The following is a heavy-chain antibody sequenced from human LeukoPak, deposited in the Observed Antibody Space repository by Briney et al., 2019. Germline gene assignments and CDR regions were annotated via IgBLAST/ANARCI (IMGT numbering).Heavy chain of an antibody. CDR1: GGSISSGGYY. V-gene: IGHV4-31*03. J-gene: IGHJ5*02. CDR3: ARDLMSGYEGWFDP. CDR2: IYYSGST. Sequence: SETLSLTCTVSGGSISSGGYYWSWIRQHPGKGLEWIGYIYYSGSTYYNPSLKSRVTISVDTSKNQSSLKLSSVTAADTAVYYCARDLMSGYEGWFDPWGQGTLVTVSS. D-gene: IGHD5-12*01.